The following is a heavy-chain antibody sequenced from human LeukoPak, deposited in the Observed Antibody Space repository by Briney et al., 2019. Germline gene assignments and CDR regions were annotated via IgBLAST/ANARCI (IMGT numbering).Heavy chain of an antibody. CDR3: ARFQLERRTLNWFDP. V-gene: IGHV4-30-4*01. CDR2: IYYSGST. CDR1: GGSISSGDYY. Sequence: SETLSLTCTVSGGSISSGDYYWSWIRQPPGKGLEWIGYIYYSGSTYYNPSLKSRVTISVDTSKNQFSLKLSSVTAADTAVYYCARFQLERRTLNWFDPWGQGTLVTVSS. J-gene: IGHJ5*02. D-gene: IGHD1-1*01.